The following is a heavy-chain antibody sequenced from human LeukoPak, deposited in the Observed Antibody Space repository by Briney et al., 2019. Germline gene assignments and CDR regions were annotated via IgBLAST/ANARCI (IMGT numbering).Heavy chain of an antibody. CDR1: GGSFSGYY. Sequence: SETLSLICAVYGGSFSGYYWSWIRQPPGKGLEWIGEINHSGSTNYNPSLKSRVTISVDTSKNQFSLKLSSVTAADTAVYYCARVYYDSSGSIMPFDYWGQGTLVTVSS. J-gene: IGHJ4*02. D-gene: IGHD3-22*01. V-gene: IGHV4-34*01. CDR3: ARVYYDSSGSIMPFDY. CDR2: INHSGST.